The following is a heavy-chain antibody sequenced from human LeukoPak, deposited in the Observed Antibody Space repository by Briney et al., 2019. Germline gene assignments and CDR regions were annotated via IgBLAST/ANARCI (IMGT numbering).Heavy chain of an antibody. CDR3: AASPPHCGGDCLDY. D-gene: IGHD2-21*02. V-gene: IGHV3-53*01. CDR1: GFIVSSKY. CDR2: IYSGGST. J-gene: IGHJ4*02. Sequence: GGSLRLSCAASGFIVSSKYMSWVRQAPGKGLEWVSVIYSGGSTYYADSVKGRFTISRDNSKNTLYLQMNSLRAEDTAVYHCAASPPHCGGDCLDYWGQGTLVTVSS.